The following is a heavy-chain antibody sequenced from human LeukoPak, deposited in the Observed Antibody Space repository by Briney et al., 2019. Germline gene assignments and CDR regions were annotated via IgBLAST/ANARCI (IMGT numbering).Heavy chain of an antibody. CDR1: GASIRTSTYY. D-gene: IGHD3-22*01. CDR3: ATNRTMMTAAGMFDP. Sequence: SETLSLTCTVSGASIRTSTYYWGWLRQPPGKGLEWLGSVYSSGSPYYNPSFKSRLTISVDASKNQISLRLRSVTASDTAVYYCATNRTMMTAAGMFDPWGPGTLVTVSS. V-gene: IGHV4-39*01. CDR2: VYSSGSP. J-gene: IGHJ5*02.